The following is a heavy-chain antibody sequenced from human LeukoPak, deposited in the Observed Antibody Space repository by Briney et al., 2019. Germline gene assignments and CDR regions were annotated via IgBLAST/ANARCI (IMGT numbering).Heavy chain of an antibody. Sequence: GGSPRLSCAASGFTVSSNFMSWVRQAPGKGLEWVSVIYSGGSTDYADSVRGRFTISRDNAKNTLYLQMNTLRAEDTAVYYCARDYYGSDWGQGTLVTVFS. V-gene: IGHV3-66*01. J-gene: IGHJ4*02. D-gene: IGHD3-10*01. CDR1: GFTVSSNF. CDR3: ARDYYGSD. CDR2: IYSGGST.